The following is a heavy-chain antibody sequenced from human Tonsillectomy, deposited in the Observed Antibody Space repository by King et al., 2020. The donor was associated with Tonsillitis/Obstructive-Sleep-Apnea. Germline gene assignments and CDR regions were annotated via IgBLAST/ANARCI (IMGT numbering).Heavy chain of an antibody. CDR1: GGTFSSYG. V-gene: IGHV1-69*10. D-gene: IGHD1/OR15-1a*01. CDR2: IIPVLGLA. Sequence: QLVQSGAEVKKPGSSVKVSCKTSGGTFSSYGFNYVRQAPGQGLEWVGGIIPVLGLANSAQKFQGRVTITADKSTSTAYMELSSLKSEDTAVYYCAIGRNTRTNWFDPWGQGTLVTVSS. CDR3: AIGRNTRTNWFDP. J-gene: IGHJ5*02.